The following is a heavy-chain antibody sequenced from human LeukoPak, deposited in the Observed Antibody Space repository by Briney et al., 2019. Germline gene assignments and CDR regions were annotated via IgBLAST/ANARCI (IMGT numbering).Heavy chain of an antibody. CDR3: ARAGGNGWFLQY. D-gene: IGHD6-19*01. V-gene: IGHV4-59*01. CDR2: IFYSGYS. CDR1: GDSISSYY. Sequence: SETLSLTCTISGDSISSYYWNWVRQPPGKGLEWIGFIFYSGYSDYNSSPKSRATISLDTPKNQFSLKLSSVTSADTAIYYCARAGGNGWFLQYWGQGTPVTVSS. J-gene: IGHJ4*02.